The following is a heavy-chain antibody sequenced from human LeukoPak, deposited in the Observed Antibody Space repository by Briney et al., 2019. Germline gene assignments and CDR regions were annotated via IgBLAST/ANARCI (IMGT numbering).Heavy chain of an antibody. CDR2: IYYSGST. CDR1: GGSISSSSYY. J-gene: IGHJ5*02. V-gene: IGHV4-39*01. CDR3: ARRAEWLRYNWFDP. Sequence: SETLSLTRTVSGGSISSSSYYWGWIRQPPGKGLEWIGSIYYSGSTYYNPSLKSRVTISVDTSKNQFSLKLSSVTAADTAVYYCARRAEWLRYNWFDPWGQGTLVTVSS. D-gene: IGHD5-12*01.